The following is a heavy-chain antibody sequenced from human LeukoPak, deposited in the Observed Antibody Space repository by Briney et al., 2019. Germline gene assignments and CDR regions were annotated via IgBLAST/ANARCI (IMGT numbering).Heavy chain of an antibody. J-gene: IGHJ4*02. CDR3: ARGSIAAQY. Sequence: SGGSLRLSCAASGFTFSSYMMNWVRQAPGKGLEWVSYINSNSRTIYYADSVKGRFTVSRDNAKNSLYLQMNSLRAEDTAVYYCARGSIAAQYWGQGTLVTVSS. D-gene: IGHD6-6*01. V-gene: IGHV3-48*01. CDR1: GFTFSSYM. CDR2: INSNSRTI.